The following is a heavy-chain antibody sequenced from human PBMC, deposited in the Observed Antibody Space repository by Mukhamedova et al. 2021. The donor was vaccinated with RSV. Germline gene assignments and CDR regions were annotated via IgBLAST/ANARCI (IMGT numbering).Heavy chain of an antibody. J-gene: IGHJ4*02. CDR2: ISYDSTEK. CDR3: ARASVASRVAGFFGY. D-gene: IGHD1-14*01. Sequence: KGPEWVAVISYDSTEKYYRDSVKGRFTIFRDNSQNTVHLQMDSLRDEDTAVYYCARASVASRVAGFFGYWGPGTLVTVSS. V-gene: IGHV3-30*03.